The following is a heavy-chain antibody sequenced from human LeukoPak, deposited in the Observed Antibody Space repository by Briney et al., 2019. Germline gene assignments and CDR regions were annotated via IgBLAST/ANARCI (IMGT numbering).Heavy chain of an antibody. CDR2: IYNTGST. D-gene: IGHD3-10*01. CDR3: ARETPYGSGSYPFDY. CDR1: GGSISSYY. Sequence: SETLSLTCAVYGGSISSYYWNWIRQPPGKGLEWIGYIYNTGSTSNNPSLKSRVTISVDTPKKHFSLRLSSVTAADTAVYYCARETPYGSGSYPFDYWGQGILVTVSS. V-gene: IGHV4-59*01. J-gene: IGHJ4*02.